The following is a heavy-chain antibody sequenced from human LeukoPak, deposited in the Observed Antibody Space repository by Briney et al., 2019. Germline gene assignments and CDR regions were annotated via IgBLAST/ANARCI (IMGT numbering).Heavy chain of an antibody. J-gene: IGHJ4*02. CDR2: INHSGST. CDR3: ARLNRLVRYFDY. Sequence: PSETLSLTCAVYGGSFSGYYWSWIRQPPGKGLEWIGEINHSGSTNYNPSLKSRVTISVDTSKNQFSLKLSSVTAADTAVYYCARLNRLVRYFDYWGQGTLVTVSS. CDR1: GGSFSGYY. V-gene: IGHV4-34*01. D-gene: IGHD3-9*01.